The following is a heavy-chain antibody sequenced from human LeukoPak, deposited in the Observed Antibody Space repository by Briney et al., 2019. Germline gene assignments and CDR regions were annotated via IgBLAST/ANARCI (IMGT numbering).Heavy chain of an antibody. V-gene: IGHV3-53*01. D-gene: IGHD5-24*01. CDR1: GFTVSSNY. Sequence: GGSLRLSCAASGFTVSSNYMNWVRQAPGKGLEWVSVIYGGGNIYYADSVKGRLTISRDNSKNTLYLQMNSLRAEDTAVYYCARGAGYNYPYYFDYWGQGTLVTVSS. CDR2: IYGGGNI. J-gene: IGHJ4*02. CDR3: ARGAGYNYPYYFDY.